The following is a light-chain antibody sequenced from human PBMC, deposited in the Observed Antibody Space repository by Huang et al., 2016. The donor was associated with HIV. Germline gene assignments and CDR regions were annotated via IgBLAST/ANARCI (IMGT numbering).Light chain of an antibody. V-gene: IGKV3-15*01. Sequence: EIVMTQSPATLSVSPGERATLSCRASQSVGSNLAWYQQRRGQAPRLLINAASTRATGIPARVSVSGSGTEFTLTVSSLQSEDFAVYYCQQHNSWPRTFGQGTRV. CDR3: QQHNSWPRT. J-gene: IGKJ1*01. CDR2: AAS. CDR1: QSVGSN.